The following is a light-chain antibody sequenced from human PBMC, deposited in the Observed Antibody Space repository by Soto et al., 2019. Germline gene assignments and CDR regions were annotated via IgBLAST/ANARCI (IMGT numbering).Light chain of an antibody. J-gene: IGKJ1*01. V-gene: IGKV3-20*01. CDR1: QSVGGS. Sequence: EVVLTQSPGTLSLSPGERATLSCRASQSVGGSLAWYQQRPGQAPRLLVYHTSNRATGIPDRFSASGSGTDFTLTISRLEPEDFAVYFCQQYGDRPRTFGQGTKV. CDR2: HTS. CDR3: QQYGDRPRT.